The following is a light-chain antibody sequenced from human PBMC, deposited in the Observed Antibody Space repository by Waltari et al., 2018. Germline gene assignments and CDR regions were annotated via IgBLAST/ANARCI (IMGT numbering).Light chain of an antibody. CDR3: QSYDSSLSDSGV. CDR2: GNN. Sequence: QSILTQPPSVSGAPGQKVTISCTGSSSNIGAGYDVHWYQQLPGAAPKLIIYGNNNRPSGVPDRVSGSKSGTAASLDITGLQTEDEADYYCQSYDSSLSDSGVFGGGTKVTVL. CDR1: SSNIGAGYD. V-gene: IGLV1-40*01. J-gene: IGLJ3*02.